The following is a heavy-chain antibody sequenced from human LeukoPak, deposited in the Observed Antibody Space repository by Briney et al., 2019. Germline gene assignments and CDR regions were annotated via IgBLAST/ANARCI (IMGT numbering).Heavy chain of an antibody. V-gene: IGHV3-23*01. CDR3: AKGPYSSTLTGCFDY. D-gene: IGHD6-13*01. CDR1: GFTFSSYA. CDR2: ISGSGGST. Sequence: QPGGSLRLSCAASGFTFSSYAMSWVRQAPGKGLEWVSAISGSGGSTYYADPVKGRFTISRDNSKNTLYLQMNSLRAEDMALYYCAKGPYSSTLTGCFDYWGQGTLVTVSS. J-gene: IGHJ4*02.